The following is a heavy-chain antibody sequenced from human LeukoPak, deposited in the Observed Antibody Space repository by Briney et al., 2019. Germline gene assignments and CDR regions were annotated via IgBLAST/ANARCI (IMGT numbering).Heavy chain of an antibody. J-gene: IGHJ3*02. CDR1: GGSISSSYY. Sequence: SETLSLTCTVSGGSISSSYYWGWIRQPPGKGLEWIGSIYYSGSTYYNPSLKSRVTISVDTSKNQFSLKLSSVTAADTAVYYCARQLPTYYYGSGSYAFDIWGQGTMVTVSS. D-gene: IGHD3-10*01. CDR3: ARQLPTYYYGSGSYAFDI. V-gene: IGHV4-39*07. CDR2: IYYSGST.